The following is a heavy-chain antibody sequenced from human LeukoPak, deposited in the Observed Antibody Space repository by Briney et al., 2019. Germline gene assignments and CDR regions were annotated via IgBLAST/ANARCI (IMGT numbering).Heavy chain of an antibody. CDR1: GFTFEASA. V-gene: IGHV3-21*01. D-gene: IGHD2-15*01. CDR2: ISSSSSYI. J-gene: IGHJ4*02. Sequence: GGSLRLSCAASGFTFEASAMSWVRQAPGKGLEWVSSISSSSSYIYYADSVKGRFTISRDNAKNSLYLQMNSLRAEDTAVYYCARDRWFDYWGQGTLVTVSS. CDR3: ARDRWFDY.